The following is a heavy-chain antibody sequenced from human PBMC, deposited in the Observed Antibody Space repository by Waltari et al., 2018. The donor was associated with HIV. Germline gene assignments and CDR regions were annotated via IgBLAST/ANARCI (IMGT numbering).Heavy chain of an antibody. CDR2: ISSDGSKK. CDR3: AKDRCGDDCHVGGMDV. CDR1: EMDFEAYA. J-gene: IGHJ6*02. V-gene: IGHV3-30*18. Sequence: QGLLTESGGGVVQPGKSLRLSCLGSEMDFEAYAMPWVRQAPGKGLEWVAVISSDGSKKDYAESMKGRIFISRENSESTVSLQINSLRVEDTAVYYCAKDRCGDDCHVGGMDVWGQGITVIVSS. D-gene: IGHD2-21*02.